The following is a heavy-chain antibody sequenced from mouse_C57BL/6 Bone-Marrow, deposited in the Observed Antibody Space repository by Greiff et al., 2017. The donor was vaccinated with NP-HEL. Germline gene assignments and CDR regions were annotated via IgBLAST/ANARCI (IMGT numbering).Heavy chain of an antibody. CDR2: IRNKANGYTT. CDR1: GFTFTDYY. Sequence: EVKVVESGGGLVQPGGSLSLSCAASGFTFTDYYMSWVRQPPGKALEWLGFIRNKANGYTTEYSASVKGRFTISRDNSQSVLYLQMNALRAENSATYYGARLDGYYNSWFAYWGQGTLVTVSA. V-gene: IGHV7-3*01. D-gene: IGHD2-3*01. CDR3: ARLDGYYNSWFAY. J-gene: IGHJ3*01.